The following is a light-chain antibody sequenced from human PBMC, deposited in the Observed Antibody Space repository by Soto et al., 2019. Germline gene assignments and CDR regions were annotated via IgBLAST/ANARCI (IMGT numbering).Light chain of an antibody. CDR3: QQYDHLPFT. CDR1: QDIRYY. Sequence: DIQMTQSPSSLSASVGDRVTITCQASQDIRYYLNWYQQKPGKAPKLLIYTASSLQSGAPSRFSGGGSGTNFTFTINNLQPEDIARYYCQQYDHLPFTFGPGTKVDFK. J-gene: IGKJ3*01. V-gene: IGKV1-33*01. CDR2: TAS.